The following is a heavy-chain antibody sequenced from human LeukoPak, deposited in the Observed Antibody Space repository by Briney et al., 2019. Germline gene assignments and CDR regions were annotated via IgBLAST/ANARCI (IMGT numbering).Heavy chain of an antibody. CDR3: ARGSDWNDLFDY. D-gene: IGHD1-1*01. CDR2: INPNSGGT. V-gene: IGHV1-2*02. J-gene: IGHJ4*02. CDR1: GYTFTGYY. Sequence: ASVKVSCKASGYTFTGYYMHWVRQAPGQGLEWMGWINPNSGGTSYAQKYQGRVTMTRDTSISTAYMDLSSLESDDTAVYYCARGSDWNDLFDYWGQGTLVTVSS.